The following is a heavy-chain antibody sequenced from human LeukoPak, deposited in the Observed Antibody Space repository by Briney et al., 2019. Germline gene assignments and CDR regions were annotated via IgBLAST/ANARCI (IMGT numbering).Heavy chain of an antibody. CDR3: ARGVQYDFWSGYGYSCFDP. D-gene: IGHD3-3*01. Sequence: SETLSLTCTVSGGSISSYYWSWIRQPPGKGLEWIGYIYYSGSTNYNPSLKSRVTISVDTSKNQFSLKLSSVTAADTAVYYCARGVQYDFWSGYGYSCFDPWGQGTLVTVSS. CDR1: GGSISSYY. J-gene: IGHJ5*02. V-gene: IGHV4-59*08. CDR2: IYYSGST.